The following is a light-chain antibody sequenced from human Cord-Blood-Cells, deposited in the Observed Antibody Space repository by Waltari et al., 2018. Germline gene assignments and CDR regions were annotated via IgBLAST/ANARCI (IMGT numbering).Light chain of an antibody. CDR2: GKN. CDR1: SLRSYY. J-gene: IGLJ2*01. Sequence: SSELTQDPAVSVALVQTVRITCQGDSLRSYYASWYQQKQGQAPVLVIYGKNNRPSGIPDRFAGSSSGNTASLTIPGAQAENEADYYCNSRDSSGNHVVFGGGTKLTVL. CDR3: NSRDSSGNHVV. V-gene: IGLV3-19*01.